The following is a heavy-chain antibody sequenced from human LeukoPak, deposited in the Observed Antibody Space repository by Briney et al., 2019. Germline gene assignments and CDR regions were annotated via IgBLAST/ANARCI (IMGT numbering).Heavy chain of an antibody. V-gene: IGHV1-18*01. CDR1: GYTFTTYG. D-gene: IGHD3-3*01. Sequence: ASVKVSCKASGYTFTTYGLNWVRQAPGQGLEWMGWISTYNGNTNYAQKFQGRVTMTTDTSTSTAYMELRSLRSDDTAVYYCARDPTEDFWSGFYSYFDFWGQGTLVTVSS. J-gene: IGHJ4*02. CDR2: ISTYNGNT. CDR3: ARDPTEDFWSGFYSYFDF.